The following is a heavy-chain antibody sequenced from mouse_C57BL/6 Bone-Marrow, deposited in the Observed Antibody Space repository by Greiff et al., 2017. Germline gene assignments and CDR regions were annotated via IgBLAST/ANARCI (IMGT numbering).Heavy chain of an antibody. Sequence: VQLQQSGAELVKPGASVKISCKASGYAFSSYWMNWVKQRPGKGLEWIGQIYPGDGDTNYKGKFKGKATLTADKSSSTAYMQLSSLTSEDSAVYFGARGWCGSSYCDYWGQGTTLTVSS. CDR2: IYPGDGDT. J-gene: IGHJ2*01. D-gene: IGHD1-1*01. CDR3: ARGWCGSSYCDY. CDR1: GYAFSSYW. V-gene: IGHV1-80*01.